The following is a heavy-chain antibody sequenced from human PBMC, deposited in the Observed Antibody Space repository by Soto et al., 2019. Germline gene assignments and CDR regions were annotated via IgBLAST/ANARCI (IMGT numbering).Heavy chain of an antibody. Sequence: GWSLRLSCAASGFTFSSYGMHWVRQAPGKGLEWVAVISYDGSNKYYADSVKGRFTISRDNSKNTLYLQMNSLRAEDTAVYYCAKDEYYYDSSGYPLDYWGQGTLVTVSS. CDR2: ISYDGSNK. CDR3: AKDEYYYDSSGYPLDY. CDR1: GFTFSSYG. D-gene: IGHD3-22*01. V-gene: IGHV3-30*18. J-gene: IGHJ4*02.